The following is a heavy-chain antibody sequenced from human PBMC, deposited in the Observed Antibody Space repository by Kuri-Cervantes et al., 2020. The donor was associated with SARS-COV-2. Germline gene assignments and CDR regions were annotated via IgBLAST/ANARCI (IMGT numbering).Heavy chain of an antibody. Sequence: SVKVSCKASGGTFSSYAISWVRQAPGQGLEWMGRIIPILGIANYAQKFQGRVTITADESTSTAYMELSSLRSEDTAVYYCARDPYYYDSSGYHGSDYWGQGTLVTVSS. CDR3: ARDPYYYDSSGYHGSDY. CDR2: IIPILGIA. D-gene: IGHD3-22*01. J-gene: IGHJ4*02. CDR1: GGTFSSYA. V-gene: IGHV1-69*04.